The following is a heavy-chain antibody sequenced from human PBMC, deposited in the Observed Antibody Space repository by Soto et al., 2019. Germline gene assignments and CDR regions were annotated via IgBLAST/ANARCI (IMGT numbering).Heavy chain of an antibody. V-gene: IGHV3-48*01. D-gene: IGHD1-26*01. CDR2: ISSSSSTI. J-gene: IGHJ4*02. Sequence: EVQLVESGGGLVQPGGSLRLSCAASGFTFSSYSMNWVRQAPGKGLEWVSYISSSSSTIHYSDSVKGRFTISRDNAKNSLYLQMNSLRAEDTAVYYCARDSPRYSVSYPPDYWGQGTLVTVSS. CDR3: ARDSPRYSVSYPPDY. CDR1: GFTFSSYS.